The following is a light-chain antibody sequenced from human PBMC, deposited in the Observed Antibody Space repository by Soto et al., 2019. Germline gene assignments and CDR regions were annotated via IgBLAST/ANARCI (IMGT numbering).Light chain of an antibody. CDR3: QQRSDWPST. J-gene: IGKJ4*01. CDR2: DAS. Sequence: EIVLTHSPATLSLSPGERATLSCRASQSVSRYLAWYQQKPGQAPSLLIYDASNRATGIPARFSGSGSGTDFTLTISSLEPEDFAVYYCQQRSDWPSTFGGGTKVQIK. V-gene: IGKV3-11*01. CDR1: QSVSRY.